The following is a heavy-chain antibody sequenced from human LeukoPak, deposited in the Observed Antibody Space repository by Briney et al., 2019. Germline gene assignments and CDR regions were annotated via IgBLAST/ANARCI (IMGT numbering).Heavy chain of an antibody. Sequence: GGSLRLSCAASGFTFSSYEMNWVRQAPGKGLEWVSSISRSATTIYYADSVKGRFTISRDNAKNSLYLQMNSLRAEDTAVYYCASPTVEFYYDSSGPFAFDIWGQGTMVTVSS. CDR1: GFTFSSYE. J-gene: IGHJ3*02. D-gene: IGHD3-22*01. CDR2: ISRSATTI. CDR3: ASPTVEFYYDSSGPFAFDI. V-gene: IGHV3-48*03.